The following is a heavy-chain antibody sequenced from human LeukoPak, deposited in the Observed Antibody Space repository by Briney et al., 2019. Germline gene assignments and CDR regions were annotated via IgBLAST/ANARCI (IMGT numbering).Heavy chain of an antibody. CDR3: AKDKDSRNWYFDY. J-gene: IGHJ4*02. CDR2: IRYDGSNK. V-gene: IGHV3-30*02. D-gene: IGHD6-13*01. CDR1: GFTFSSYW. Sequence: GGSLRLSCAASGFTFSSYWMSWVRQAPGKGLEWVAFIRYDGSNKYYADSVSGRFTISRDNSKNTLYLQMNSLRGEDTAVYYCAKDKDSRNWYFDYWGQGTLVTVSS.